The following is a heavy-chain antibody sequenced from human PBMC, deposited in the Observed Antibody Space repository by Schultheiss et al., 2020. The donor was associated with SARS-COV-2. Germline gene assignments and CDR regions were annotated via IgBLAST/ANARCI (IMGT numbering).Heavy chain of an antibody. CDR3: TTYYVVVITSYYYGMDV. D-gene: IGHD3-22*01. Sequence: GGSLRLSCAASGFTFSNAWMSWVRQAPGKGLEWVGRIKSKTDGGTTDYAAPVKGRFTISRDDSKNTLYLQMNSLKTEDTAVYYCTTYYVVVITSYYYGMDVWGQGTTVTVSS. CDR1: GFTFSNAW. J-gene: IGHJ6*02. V-gene: IGHV3-15*01. CDR2: IKSKTDGGTT.